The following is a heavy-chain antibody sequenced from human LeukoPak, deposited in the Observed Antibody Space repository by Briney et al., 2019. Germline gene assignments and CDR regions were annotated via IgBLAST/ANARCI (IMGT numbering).Heavy chain of an antibody. D-gene: IGHD3-10*01. CDR3: ARLGQRLWFGENPTNNWFDP. V-gene: IGHV5-51*01. CDR1: GYSFTSYW. CDR2: TYPGDSDT. Sequence: GESLKISCKGSGYSFTSYWIGWVRQMPGKGLEWMGITYPGDSDTRYSPSFQGQVTTSADKSISTAYLQWSSLKASDTAMYYCARLGQRLWFGENPTNNWFDPWGQGTLVTVSS. J-gene: IGHJ5*02.